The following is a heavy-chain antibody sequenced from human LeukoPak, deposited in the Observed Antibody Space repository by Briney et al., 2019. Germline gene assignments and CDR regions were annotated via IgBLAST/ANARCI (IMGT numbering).Heavy chain of an antibody. D-gene: IGHD3-10*01. CDR3: AQKSYTNFGFDP. CDR2: IYYSGST. CDR1: GDSISNYY. V-gene: IGHV4-59*06. J-gene: IGHJ5*02. Sequence: SETLSLTCTVSGDSISNYYWSWIRQPPGKGLEWIGYIYYSGSTYYNPSLKSRVTISVDTSKNQFSLKLSSVTAADTAVYYCAQKSYTNFGFDPWGQGTLVTVSS.